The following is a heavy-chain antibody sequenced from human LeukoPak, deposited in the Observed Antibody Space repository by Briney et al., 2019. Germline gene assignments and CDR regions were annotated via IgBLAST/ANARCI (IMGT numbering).Heavy chain of an antibody. V-gene: IGHV4-34*01. J-gene: IGHJ4*02. CDR2: INHSGST. CDR3: ARGRDYFGY. CDR1: GGSFSGYY. Sequence: SETLSLTCAVYGGSFSGYYWSWIRQPPGKGPEWIGEINHSGSTNYNPSLKSRVTISVDTSKNQFSLKLSSVTAADTAVYYCARGRDYFGYWGQGTLVTVSS.